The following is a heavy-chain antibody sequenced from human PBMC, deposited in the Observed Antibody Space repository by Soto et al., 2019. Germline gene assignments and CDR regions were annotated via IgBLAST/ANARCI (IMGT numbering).Heavy chain of an antibody. CDR1: GGSISSGDYY. J-gene: IGHJ4*02. V-gene: IGHV4-30-4*01. D-gene: IGHD4-17*01. CDR3: ARGGGYGDIGHFDY. CDR2: IYYSESP. Sequence: QVQLQESGPGLVKPSQTLSLTCTVSGGSISSGDYYWSWIRQPPGKVLEWIGYIYYSESPYYNPSLKSRVTISADTSKNQFSLKLSSVTAADTAVYYCARGGGYGDIGHFDYWGQGTLLTVSS.